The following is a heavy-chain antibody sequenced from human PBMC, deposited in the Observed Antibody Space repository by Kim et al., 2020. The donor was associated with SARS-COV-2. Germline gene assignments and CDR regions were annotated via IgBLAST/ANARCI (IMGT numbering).Heavy chain of an antibody. CDR1: GLTFSIYA. CDR3: ARGGGGYSYLDY. J-gene: IGHJ4*02. CDR2: ISYDGSNK. D-gene: IGHD5-18*01. Sequence: GGSLRLSCAASGLTFSIYAMHWVRQAPGKGLEWVAVISYDGSNKYYADSVKGRFTISRDNSKNTLYLQMNSLRAEDTAVYYCARGGGGYSYLDYWGQGTLVTVSS. V-gene: IGHV3-30-3*01.